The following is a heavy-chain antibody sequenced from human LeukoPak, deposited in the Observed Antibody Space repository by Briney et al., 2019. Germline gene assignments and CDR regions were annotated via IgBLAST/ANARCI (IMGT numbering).Heavy chain of an antibody. CDR2: INPSGGST. Sequence: SVKVSCKASGYTLTSYYMHLVRQAPGQGLEWMGIINPSGGSTSYAQKFQGRVTMTRDTSTSTVYMELRSLRSEDTAVFYCAGDPLHYDFWSGYEGAEYFQHSGQGNLVTVSS. CDR3: AGDPLHYDFWSGYEGAEYFQH. D-gene: IGHD3-3*01. CDR1: GYTLTSYY. J-gene: IGHJ1*01. V-gene: IGHV1-46*01.